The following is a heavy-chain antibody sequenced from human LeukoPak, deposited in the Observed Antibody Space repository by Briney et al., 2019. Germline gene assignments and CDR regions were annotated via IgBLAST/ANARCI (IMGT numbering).Heavy chain of an antibody. CDR3: ARERWVYDWFDP. Sequence: SETLSLTCTVSGGSISSGGYYWSWIRQHPGKGLEWIGYIYYSGSTYYNPSLKSRVTISVDTSKNQFSLKLSSMTAADTAVYYCARERWVYDWFDPWGQGTLVTVSS. J-gene: IGHJ5*02. V-gene: IGHV4-31*03. D-gene: IGHD5-24*01. CDR2: IYYSGST. CDR1: GGSISSGGYY.